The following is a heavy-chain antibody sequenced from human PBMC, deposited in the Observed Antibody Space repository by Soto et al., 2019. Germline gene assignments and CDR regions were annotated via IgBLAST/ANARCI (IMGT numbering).Heavy chain of an antibody. J-gene: IGHJ4*02. V-gene: IGHV3-48*01. D-gene: IGHD5-12*01. Sequence: GSLRLCCAASGVTFWISVMTGVLQAPGKGLEWVSYISSSSTSIYYADPVKGRFTISRDNAKNSLYLQMNSLRVEDTAVYYCASLGSGYYNDYWGQGTLVSVSS. CDR1: GVTFWISV. CDR3: ASLGSGYYNDY. CDR2: ISSSSTSI.